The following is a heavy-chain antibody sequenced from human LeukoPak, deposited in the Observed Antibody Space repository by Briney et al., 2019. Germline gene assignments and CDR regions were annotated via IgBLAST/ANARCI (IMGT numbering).Heavy chain of an antibody. D-gene: IGHD3-10*01. CDR3: ARVAGYYDSGSYYNHPDY. V-gene: IGHV3-20*01. J-gene: IGHJ4*02. CDR2: INCYGGSI. Sequence: GGSLRLSCAASGFTFDDYGMSWVRQAPGKGLEWLSGINCYGGSIGYVDSVKGRFTISRDNAKNSLYLQMNSLRAEDTALYHCARVAGYYDSGSYYNHPDYWGQGSLVTVSS. CDR1: GFTFDDYG.